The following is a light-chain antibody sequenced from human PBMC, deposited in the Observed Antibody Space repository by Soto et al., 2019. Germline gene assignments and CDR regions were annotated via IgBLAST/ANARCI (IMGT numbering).Light chain of an antibody. V-gene: IGLV1-44*01. J-gene: IGLJ3*02. CDR2: SSN. Sequence: QSVLTQPPSASGTPGQRVTISCSGGSSNIGSNTVNWYKQPPGTAPKLLIYSSNQRPPGVPDRFSGSKSGTSASLAISGLQSEDEADYYCAAWDDSLNGFWVFGGGTKVTVL. CDR1: SSNIGSNT. CDR3: AAWDDSLNGFWV.